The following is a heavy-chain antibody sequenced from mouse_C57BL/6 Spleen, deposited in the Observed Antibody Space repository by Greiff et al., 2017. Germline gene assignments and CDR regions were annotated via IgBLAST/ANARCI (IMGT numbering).Heavy chain of an antibody. CDR2: LWSGGST. CDR3: ATPDYDQAWFAY. Sequence: QVQLKESGPGLVQPSQSLSITCTVSGFSLTSYGVHWVRQSPGKGLEWLGVLWSGGSTDYNAAFISRLSISKNNSKSQVFFKMNSLQADDTAIYYWATPDYDQAWFAYWGQGTLVTVSA. J-gene: IGHJ3*01. CDR1: GFSLTSYG. D-gene: IGHD2-4*01. V-gene: IGHV2-2*01.